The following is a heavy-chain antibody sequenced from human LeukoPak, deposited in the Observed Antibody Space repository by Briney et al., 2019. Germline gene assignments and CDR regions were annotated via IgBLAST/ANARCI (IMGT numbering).Heavy chain of an antibody. V-gene: IGHV3-30-3*01. J-gene: IGHJ4*02. CDR1: EFTFSVYT. CDR3: AKAFKYGSGSNYQTFDY. Sequence: PGGSPRLSCAASEFTFSVYTMHWVRQSPGKGLEWVSVISYDGRSKYYADSVKGRFTLSRDNSKNTLDLQMSSLRAEEDTAVYYCAKAFKYGSGSNYQTFDYWGQGTLVTVSS. D-gene: IGHD3-10*01. CDR2: ISYDGRSK.